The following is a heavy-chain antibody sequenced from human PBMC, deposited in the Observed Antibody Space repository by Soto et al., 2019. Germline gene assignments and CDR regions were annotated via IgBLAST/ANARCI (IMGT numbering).Heavy chain of an antibody. Sequence: QVQLVESGGGVVQPGRSLRLSCAASGFTFSSYAMHWDRQAPGKGLEWVAVVSDDGSNKYYADSVKGRFTISRDNSKNQLYLQLNSLRAEDTAVYYCASPHGDYYDVDVWGQGTTVTVSS. D-gene: IGHD4-17*01. J-gene: IGHJ6*02. CDR1: GFTFSSYA. CDR3: ASPHGDYYDVDV. CDR2: VSDDGSNK. V-gene: IGHV3-30-3*01.